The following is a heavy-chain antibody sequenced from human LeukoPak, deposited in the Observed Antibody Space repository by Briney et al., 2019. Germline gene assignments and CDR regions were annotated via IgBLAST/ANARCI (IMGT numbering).Heavy chain of an antibody. D-gene: IGHD6-19*01. J-gene: IGHJ4*02. CDR3: ARASWQWRYYFDY. CDR1: GGSFSGYY. V-gene: IGHV4-59*01. CDR2: IYYSGST. Sequence: SETLSLTCAVYGGSFSGYYWSWIRQPPGKGLEWIGYIYYSGSTNYNPSLKSRVTISVDTSKNQFSLKLSSVTAADTAVYYCARASWQWRYYFDYWGQGTLVTVSS.